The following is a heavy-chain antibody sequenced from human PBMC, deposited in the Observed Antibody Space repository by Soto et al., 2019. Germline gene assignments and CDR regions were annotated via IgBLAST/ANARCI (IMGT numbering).Heavy chain of an antibody. CDR1: GGSLSTNP. D-gene: IGHD2-15*01. J-gene: IGHJ4*02. CDR2: TGSGTGPG. V-gene: IGHV1-69*06. CDR3: ARRHGGGFFRFFDS. Sequence: SVKVSCKASGGSLSTNPISWVRQAPGQGLEWMGGTGSGTGPGNHAQKFQGRPTVTADKSTSTVYMELTNLSSEDTAVYYCARRHGGGFFRFFDSWGQGTLVTVSS.